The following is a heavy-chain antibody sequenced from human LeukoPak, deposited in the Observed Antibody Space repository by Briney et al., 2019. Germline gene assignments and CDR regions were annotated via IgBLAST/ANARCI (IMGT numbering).Heavy chain of an antibody. CDR2: ISGSGGST. V-gene: IGHV3-23*01. CDR3: AKDIITIFGDLFASLNGMDV. D-gene: IGHD3-3*01. CDR1: GFTFSSYA. J-gene: IGHJ6*02. Sequence: GGSLRLSCAASGFTFSSYAMSWVRQAPGKGLEWVSAISGSGGSTYYADSVKGRFTISRDNTKNTLYLQMNSLRAEDTAVYYCAKDIITIFGDLFASLNGMDVWGQGTTVTVSS.